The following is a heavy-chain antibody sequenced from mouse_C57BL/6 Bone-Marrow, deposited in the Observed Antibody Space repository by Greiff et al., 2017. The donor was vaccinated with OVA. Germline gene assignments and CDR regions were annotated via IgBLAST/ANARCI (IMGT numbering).Heavy chain of an antibody. CDR1: GFSLTSYG. Sequence: VQLQESGPGLVQPSQSLSITCTVSGFSLTSYGVHWVRQSPGKGLEWLGVIWRGGSTDYNAAFMSRLSITKDNSKSQVFFKMNSLQADDTAIYYCAKKDGNYVEAMDYWGQGTSVTVSS. CDR2: IWRGGST. CDR3: AKKDGNYVEAMDY. V-gene: IGHV2-5*01. D-gene: IGHD2-1*01. J-gene: IGHJ4*01.